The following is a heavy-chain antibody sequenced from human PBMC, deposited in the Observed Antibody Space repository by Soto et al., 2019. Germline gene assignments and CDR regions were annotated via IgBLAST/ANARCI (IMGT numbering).Heavy chain of an antibody. CDR2: ISRSGST. CDR3: ARVPSP. V-gene: IGHV4-31*03. CDR1: GGSISGGGYS. Sequence: PSETLSLTCTVSGGSISGGGYSWSWIRHHPGKGLEWIGYISRSGSTYYNPSLESRLTVSVDPSKNQFSLNLTSATAADTAVYYCARVPSPWGQGTLVTVSS. J-gene: IGHJ5*02.